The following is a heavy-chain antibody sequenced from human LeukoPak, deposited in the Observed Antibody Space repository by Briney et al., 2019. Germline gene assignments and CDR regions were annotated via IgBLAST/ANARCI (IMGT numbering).Heavy chain of an antibody. Sequence: GASVKVSCKASGGTFSSYAISWVRQAPGQGLEWMGWISAYNGNTNYAQKLQGRVTMTTDTSTSTAYMELRSLRSDDTAVYYCARVELAVAGPEYFQHWGQGTLVTVFS. D-gene: IGHD6-19*01. CDR1: GGTFSSYA. V-gene: IGHV1-18*01. J-gene: IGHJ1*01. CDR2: ISAYNGNT. CDR3: ARVELAVAGPEYFQH.